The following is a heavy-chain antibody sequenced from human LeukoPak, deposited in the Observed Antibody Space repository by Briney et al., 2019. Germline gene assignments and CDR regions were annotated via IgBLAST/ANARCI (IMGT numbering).Heavy chain of an antibody. Sequence: KPSGTLSLTCAVSGGSISSNKWWSWVRQPPGKGLEWIGEIYHSGSTYYNPSLKSRVTMSVDTSKNQFSLRLSSVNAADTAVYYCARRAAYQLLSYYYYYMDVWGKGTTVTISS. D-gene: IGHD2-2*01. V-gene: IGHV4-4*02. J-gene: IGHJ6*03. CDR1: GGSISSNKW. CDR3: ARRAAYQLLSYYYYYMDV. CDR2: IYHSGST.